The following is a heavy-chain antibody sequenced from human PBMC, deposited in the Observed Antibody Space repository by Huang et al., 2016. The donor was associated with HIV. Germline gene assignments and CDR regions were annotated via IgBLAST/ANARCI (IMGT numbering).Heavy chain of an antibody. V-gene: IGHV1-8*02. CDR3: ARGSFRSGYDSVQAFDV. Sequence: QVQLVQSGAEVKKPGASVKVSCQASGYSFTTYDINWVRQATGQGLEWMGLMNPTTDNTDYTQRFRGRATITMNTSINTAYMELSSLRSDDTAVYYCARGSFRSGYDSVQAFDVWGQGTMVTVSS. J-gene: IGHJ3*01. CDR1: GYSFTTYD. D-gene: IGHD5-12*01. CDR2: MNPTTDNT.